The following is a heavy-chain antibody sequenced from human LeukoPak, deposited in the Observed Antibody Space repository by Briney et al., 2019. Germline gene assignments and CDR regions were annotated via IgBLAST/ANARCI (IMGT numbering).Heavy chain of an antibody. D-gene: IGHD3-3*01. CDR2: IRSKAYGGTT. CDR3: TRDYDFWSDYYYYYGMDV. J-gene: IGHJ6*02. CDR1: GFTFGDYA. V-gene: IGHV3-49*03. Sequence: PGGSLRLSCTASGFTFGDYAMSWFRQAPGKGLEWVGFIRSKAYGGTTEYAASVKGRFTISRDDSKSIAYLQMNSLKTEDTAVYYCTRDYDFWSDYYYYYGMDVWGQGTTVTVSS.